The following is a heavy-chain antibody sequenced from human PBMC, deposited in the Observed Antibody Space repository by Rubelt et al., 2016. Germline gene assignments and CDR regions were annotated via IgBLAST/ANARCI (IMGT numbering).Heavy chain of an antibody. Sequence: QLQLQESGPGLVKPSETLSLTCTVSGGSISSSSYYWGWIRQPPGKGLEWIGSIYYSGSTYYNPSLKSRVTISVDTSKNQFSLKLRSVTAADTAVYYCARLSSGWYYFDYWGQGTLVTVSS. CDR3: ARLSSGWYYFDY. CDR1: GGSISSSSYY. V-gene: IGHV4-39*01. J-gene: IGHJ4*02. D-gene: IGHD6-19*01. CDR2: IYYSGST.